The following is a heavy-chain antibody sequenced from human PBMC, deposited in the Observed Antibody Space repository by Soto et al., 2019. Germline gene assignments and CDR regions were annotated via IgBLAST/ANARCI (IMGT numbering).Heavy chain of an antibody. CDR1: GFTFSSYA. Sequence: GGSLRLSCAASGFTFSSYALSWVRQAPGKGLEWVSAISGSGGSTYYADSVKGRFTISRDNSKNTLYLQMNSLRAEDTAVYYCAKDSPSQRHKGYYDSSGYYYWGQGTLVTVSS. CDR3: AKDSPSQRHKGYYDSSGYYY. D-gene: IGHD3-22*01. V-gene: IGHV3-23*01. CDR2: ISGSGGST. J-gene: IGHJ4*02.